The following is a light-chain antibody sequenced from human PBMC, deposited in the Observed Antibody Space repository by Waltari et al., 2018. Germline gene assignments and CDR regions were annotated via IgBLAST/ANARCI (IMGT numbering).Light chain of an antibody. V-gene: IGKV3-20*01. CDR2: HTS. CDR3: QHYKNLPVS. CDR1: QSVSIY. Sequence: LVLTQSPGTLSLSPGERATLSCRASQSVSIYLALYQLKPGQAPRLLIYHTSTRATGLPDRFSGSGSGTDFSLTISGLEPEDFAVYYCQHYKNLPVSFGQGTRVEIK. J-gene: IGKJ1*01.